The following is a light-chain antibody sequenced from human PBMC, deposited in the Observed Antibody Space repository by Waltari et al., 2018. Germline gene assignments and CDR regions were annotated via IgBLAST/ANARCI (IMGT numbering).Light chain of an antibody. J-gene: IGLJ2*01. V-gene: IGLV2-14*03. CDR2: DVS. CDR1: SSDVGGYNY. Sequence: QSALTQPAHVSGSPGQSITISCTGTSSDVGGYNYVSWYQQHPGKPPKLIIYDVSNRPSGVSNRFSGSKSGNTASLTISGLQAEDEADYYCSSYISSDTLELFGGGTSLTV. CDR3: SSYISSDTLEL.